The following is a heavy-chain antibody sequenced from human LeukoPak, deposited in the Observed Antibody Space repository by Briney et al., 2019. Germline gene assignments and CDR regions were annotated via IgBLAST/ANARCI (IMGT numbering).Heavy chain of an antibody. Sequence: DSVKGRFTISRDNSKNTLFLQMNSLRVEDTAVYYCARGIKWFDPWGQGTLVTVSS. V-gene: IGHV3-30*01. J-gene: IGHJ5*02. CDR3: ARGIKWFDP. D-gene: IGHD2/OR15-2a*01.